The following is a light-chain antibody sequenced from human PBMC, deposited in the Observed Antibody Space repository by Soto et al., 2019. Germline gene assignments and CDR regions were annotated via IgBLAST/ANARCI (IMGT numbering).Light chain of an antibody. CDR2: DAS. Sequence: DIQMPPSHSTLSSSVVYIVPITCRASQSISSWLAWDQQTPGKAPKILIYDASSLESGVQSRFSGSGSGTEFPLTISSLKPDDSETYYCKQYNSYWTFGKGPKGDLK. J-gene: IGKJ1*01. CDR3: KQYNSYWT. V-gene: IGKV1-5*01. CDR1: QSISSW.